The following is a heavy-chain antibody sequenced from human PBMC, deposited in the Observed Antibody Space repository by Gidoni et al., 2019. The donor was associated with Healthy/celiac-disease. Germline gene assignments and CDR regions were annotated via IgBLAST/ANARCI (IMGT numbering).Heavy chain of an antibody. V-gene: IGHV3-64*01. J-gene: IGHJ6*03. D-gene: IGHD2-15*01. CDR1: GSTFSSYA. CDR2: ISRNGGST. Sequence: EVQLVESGGGLVQPGGSLRLSCAASGSTFSSYAMHWVRQAPGKGLEYVSAISRNGGSTYYANSVKGRFAISRDNSKNTLYLQMGSLRAEDMAVYYCARGGSRCSGGSCYSYYYMDVWGKGTTVTVSS. CDR3: ARGGSRCSGGSCYSYYYMDV.